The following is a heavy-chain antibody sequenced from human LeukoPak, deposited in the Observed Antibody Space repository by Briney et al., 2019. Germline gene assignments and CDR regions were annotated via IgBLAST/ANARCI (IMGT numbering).Heavy chain of an antibody. CDR2: TGNKANSYTT. CDR3: AKDAYSLRGEYFQH. V-gene: IGHV3-72*01. CDR1: GFTFSDHY. D-gene: IGHD2-15*01. J-gene: IGHJ1*01. Sequence: PGGSLRLSCAASGFTFSDHYMDWVRQAPGKGLEWVGRTGNKANSYTTEYAASVKGRFTISRDDSKNSLYLQMNSLRAEDTAVYYCAKDAYSLRGEYFQHWGQGTLVTVSS.